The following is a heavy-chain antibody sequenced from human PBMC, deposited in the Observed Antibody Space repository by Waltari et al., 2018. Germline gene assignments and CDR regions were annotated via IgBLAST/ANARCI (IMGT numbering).Heavy chain of an antibody. J-gene: IGHJ4*02. D-gene: IGHD5-18*01. CDR2: IYYSGST. Sequence: QVQLQESGPGLVKPSETLSLTCTVSGGSISSYYWSWIRQPPGKGLEWIGYIYYSGSTNYNASRKSRVTISVDTTKNQFSLKLSSVTAADTAVYYCARRGRRGYSYGYLDYWGQGTLVTVSS. CDR1: GGSISSYY. V-gene: IGHV4-59*08. CDR3: ARRGRRGYSYGYLDY.